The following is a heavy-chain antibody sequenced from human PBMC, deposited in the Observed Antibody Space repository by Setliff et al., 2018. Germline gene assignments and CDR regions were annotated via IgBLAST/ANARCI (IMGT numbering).Heavy chain of an antibody. D-gene: IGHD6-19*01. CDR2: IYTSGGT. Sequence: PSETLSLTCNVSGDSMNDNHWTWIRQPPGKGLEWIGYIYTSGGTNYNPSLKSRVTISVDMSKNQFSLKLSSVIAADTAVYCCARGVSSVSWTPRYWGRGILVTVS. CDR1: GDSMNDNH. J-gene: IGHJ4*02. V-gene: IGHV4-4*08. CDR3: ARGVSSVSWTPRY.